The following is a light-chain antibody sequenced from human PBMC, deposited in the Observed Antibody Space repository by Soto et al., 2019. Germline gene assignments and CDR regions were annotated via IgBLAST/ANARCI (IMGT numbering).Light chain of an antibody. V-gene: IGKV1-5*03. CDR3: QQYSTYSLFT. CDR2: KTS. Sequence: IQLTQSPSTLSASVGDRVTINCRASQRISNWLAWYQLKPGTAPKLLIYKTSNLEAGVPSRFSGSGSGTEFTLTISSLQPDDFATYYCQQYSTYSLFTFGPGTKVDIK. J-gene: IGKJ3*01. CDR1: QRISNW.